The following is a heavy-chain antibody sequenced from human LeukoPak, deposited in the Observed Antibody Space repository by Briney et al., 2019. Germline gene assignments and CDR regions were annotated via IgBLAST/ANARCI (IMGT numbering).Heavy chain of an antibody. CDR3: ARDSYQDYYGRFDP. V-gene: IGHV3-33*01. CDR2: IWDDGNNK. D-gene: IGHD3-10*01. Sequence: GGSLRLSCAVSGFSFSNHGMHWVRQAPGKRLEWVAVIWDDGNNKRYANSVNGRFTISRDNSENTLYLQMNGLTAEDTAMYYCARDSYQDYYGRFDPWGQGTLVIVSS. CDR1: GFSFSNHG. J-gene: IGHJ5*02.